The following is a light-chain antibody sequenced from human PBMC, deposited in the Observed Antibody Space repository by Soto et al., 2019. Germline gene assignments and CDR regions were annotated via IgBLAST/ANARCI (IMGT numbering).Light chain of an antibody. V-gene: IGKV3D-15*01. CDR2: DAS. Sequence: EIVLTQYPGTLVLSPGDRPTRSYRASQSVNNAYLVWYQVKPGQAPRRLIYDASNRATGIPARFSGSGSGTEFTLTISSLQSEDFAVYYCQQYNNLPRTFGQGTKV. CDR3: QQYNNLPRT. J-gene: IGKJ1*01. CDR1: QSVNNAY.